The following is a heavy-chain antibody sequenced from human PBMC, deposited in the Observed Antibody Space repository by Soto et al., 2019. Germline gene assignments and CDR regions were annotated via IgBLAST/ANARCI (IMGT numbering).Heavy chain of an antibody. CDR1: GFTFSSCA. D-gene: IGHD2-8*02. J-gene: IGHJ1*01. CDR2: ISGSGGST. Sequence: LRLSCAASGFTFSSCAMSWVRQAPGKGLEWVSAISGSGGSTYYADSVKGRFTISRDNSKNTLYLQMNSLRAEDTAVYYCAKGGVGRNAEYFQHWGQGXLVTVYS. V-gene: IGHV3-23*01. CDR3: AKGGVGRNAEYFQH.